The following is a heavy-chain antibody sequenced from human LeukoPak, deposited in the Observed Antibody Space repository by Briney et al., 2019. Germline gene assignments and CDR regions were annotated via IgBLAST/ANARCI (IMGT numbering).Heavy chain of an antibody. CDR3: ASMKYYYDSSAQGGAFDI. J-gene: IGHJ3*02. V-gene: IGHV4-4*02. Sequence: SETLSLTCAVSGGSISSSNWWSWVRQPPGKGLEWIGEIYHSGSTNYNPSLKSRVTISVDKSKNQFSLKLSSVTAADTAVYYCASMKYYYDSSAQGGAFDIWGQGTMVTVSS. CDR1: GGSISSSNW. CDR2: IYHSGST. D-gene: IGHD3-22*01.